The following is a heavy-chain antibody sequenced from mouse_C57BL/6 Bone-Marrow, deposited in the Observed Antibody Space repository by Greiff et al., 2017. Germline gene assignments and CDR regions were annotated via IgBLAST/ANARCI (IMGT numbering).Heavy chain of an antibody. D-gene: IGHD1-1*01. CDR2: IYPRSGNT. J-gene: IGHJ1*03. CDR1: GYTFTSYG. V-gene: IGHV1-81*01. Sequence: VQLQQSGAELARPGASVKLSCKASGYTFTSYGISWVKQSTGQGLEWIGEIYPRSGNTYYNEKFKGKATLTADKSSSTAYMELRSLTSEDSAVYFCARFRRITTVVATDWYFDVWGTGTTVTVSS. CDR3: ARFRRITTVVATDWYFDV.